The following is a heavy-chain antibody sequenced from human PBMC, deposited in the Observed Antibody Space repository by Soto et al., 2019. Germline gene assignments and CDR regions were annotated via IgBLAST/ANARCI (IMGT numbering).Heavy chain of an antibody. J-gene: IGHJ4*02. V-gene: IGHV5-10-1*01. CDR2: IDPSDSQT. Sequence: GESLKISCKGSGYSFAGYWITWVRQKPGKGLEWMGRIDPSDSQTYYSPSFRGHVTISVTKSITTVFLQWSSLRASDTAMYYCARPIPDSDTGPNFRYYFDSWRQGPPVTVSS. D-gene: IGHD5-18*01. CDR3: ARPIPDSDTGPNFRYYFDS. CDR1: GYSFAGYW.